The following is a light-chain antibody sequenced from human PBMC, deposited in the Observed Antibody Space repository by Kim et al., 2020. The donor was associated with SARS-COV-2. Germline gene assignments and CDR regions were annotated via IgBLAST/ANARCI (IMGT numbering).Light chain of an antibody. CDR3: LQRNKWPRT. CDR1: HNINND. Sequence: LSQAERATLYCRASHNINNDLAWYQHKPDQTPRLLNHDASNRVTGIPTRFSGRGSGTDFTLTITSPEAEDSAVYYCLQRNKWPRTFGQGTKVDIK. CDR2: DAS. V-gene: IGKV3-11*01. J-gene: IGKJ1*01.